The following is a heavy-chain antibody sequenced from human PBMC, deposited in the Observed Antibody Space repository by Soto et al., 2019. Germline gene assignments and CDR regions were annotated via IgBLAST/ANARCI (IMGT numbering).Heavy chain of an antibody. V-gene: IGHV3-66*01. J-gene: IGHJ6*02. CDR1: GFTVSTHY. CDR2: MFYGGST. CDR3: ATTGMGVTLYYYSHGMDF. Sequence: EVQLVESGGGLVQPGGSLRLSCAASGFTVSTHYMTWVRQAPGKGLEWVSVMFYGGSTYYADSVKGRFTISRDDSKNTLYLQMNSLRVRDTAVYYCATTGMGVTLYYYSHGMDFWGQGTTVTVSS. D-gene: IGHD3-16*01.